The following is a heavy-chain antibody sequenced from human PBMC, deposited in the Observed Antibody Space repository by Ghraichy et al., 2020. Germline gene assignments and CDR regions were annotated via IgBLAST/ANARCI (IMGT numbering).Heavy chain of an antibody. D-gene: IGHD4-17*01. CDR3: ARDDYGDSQVAENAFDI. CDR2: ISAYNGNT. Sequence: ASVKVSCKASGYTFTSYGISWVRQAPGQGLEWMGWISAYNGNTNYAQKLQGRVTMTTDTSTSTAYMELRSLRSDDTAVYYCARDDYGDSQVAENAFDIWGQGTMVTVSS. J-gene: IGHJ3*02. CDR1: GYTFTSYG. V-gene: IGHV1-18*01.